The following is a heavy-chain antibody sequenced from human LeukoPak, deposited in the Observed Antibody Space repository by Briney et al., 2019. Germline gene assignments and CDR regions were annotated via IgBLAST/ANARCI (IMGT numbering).Heavy chain of an antibody. V-gene: IGHV3-23*01. CDR2: ISGSGGST. D-gene: IGHD6-19*01. CDR1: GFTFSSYA. Sequence: GGSLRLSCVASGFTFSSYAMTWVRQAPGKGLEWVSAISGSGGSTYYADSVKGRFTISRDNSKNTLFLQMNSLRAEDTAVYYCAKGHQWLVNWGQGTLVTVSS. J-gene: IGHJ4*02. CDR3: AKGHQWLVN.